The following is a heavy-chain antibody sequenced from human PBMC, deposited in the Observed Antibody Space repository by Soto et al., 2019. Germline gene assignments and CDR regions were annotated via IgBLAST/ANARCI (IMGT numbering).Heavy chain of an antibody. CDR2: IWYDGSNK. CDR3: ARGAGSGSYWDWFDP. CDR1: GFTFSSYG. J-gene: IGHJ5*02. D-gene: IGHD3-10*01. Sequence: QVQLVESGGGVVQPGRSLRLSCAASGFTFSSYGMHWVRQAPGKGLEWVAVIWYDGSNKYYADSVKGRFTISRDNSKNTLYLQMNSLRVEDTAVYYCARGAGSGSYWDWFDPWGQGTLVTVSS. V-gene: IGHV3-33*01.